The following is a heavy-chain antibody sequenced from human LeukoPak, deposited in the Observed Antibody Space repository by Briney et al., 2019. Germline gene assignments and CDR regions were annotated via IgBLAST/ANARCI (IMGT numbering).Heavy chain of an antibody. CDR3: ATNRVGTYDRPFDI. J-gene: IGHJ3*02. V-gene: IGHV4-59*08. Sequence: PSESLSLTCIVSGGSINSHYWSWIRQPPGKGLEWIGDIHYTGTTKYNPSVKSRVTISIDTSKNQFSLELSSVTATDTAVYFCATNRVGTYDRPFDIWGQGTMVTVSS. CDR2: IHYTGTT. D-gene: IGHD1-26*01. CDR1: GGSINSHY.